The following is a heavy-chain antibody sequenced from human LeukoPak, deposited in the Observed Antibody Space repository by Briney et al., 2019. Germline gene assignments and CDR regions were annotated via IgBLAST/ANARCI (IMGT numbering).Heavy chain of an antibody. V-gene: IGHV3-23*01. CDR3: AREHYYGSGSYRDFDY. D-gene: IGHD3-10*01. CDR2: IGARGTDT. Sequence: GGSLRLSCAASGFTFSSYAMSWVRQAPGKGLEWVSAIGARGTDTYYADSVKGRLTISRDNSETTLYLQMSSLRAEDTAVYYCAREHYYGSGSYRDFDYWGQGTLVTVSS. CDR1: GFTFSSYA. J-gene: IGHJ4*02.